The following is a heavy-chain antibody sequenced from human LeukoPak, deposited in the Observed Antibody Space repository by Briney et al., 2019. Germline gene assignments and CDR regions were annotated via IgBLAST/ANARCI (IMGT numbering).Heavy chain of an antibody. CDR3: ARDLADGYNFGY. CDR2: IYSGGST. J-gene: IGHJ4*02. V-gene: IGHV3-53*04. D-gene: IGHD5-24*01. CDR1: GFTINTNY. Sequence: PGGSLRLSCAASGFTINTNYMSWVRQAPGKGLEWVSVIYSGGSTHYADSVKGRFTISRHNSKNTLYLQMNSLRAEDTAVYYCARDLADGYNFGYWGQGTLVTVSS.